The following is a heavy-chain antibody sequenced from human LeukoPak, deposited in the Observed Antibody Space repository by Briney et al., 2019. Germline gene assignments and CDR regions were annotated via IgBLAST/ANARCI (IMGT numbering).Heavy chain of an antibody. CDR1: GFTFDDYA. Sequence: GGSLRLSCAASGFTFDDYAMHWVRQAPGKGLERVGRTSNEANSYTTEYAASVKGRFTISRHDSKNSLYLQMNSLKTEDTAVYYCAREGGYGLMDYWGQGALVTVSS. J-gene: IGHJ4*02. CDR3: AREGGYGLMDY. D-gene: IGHD5-12*01. CDR2: TSNEANSYTT. V-gene: IGHV3-72*01.